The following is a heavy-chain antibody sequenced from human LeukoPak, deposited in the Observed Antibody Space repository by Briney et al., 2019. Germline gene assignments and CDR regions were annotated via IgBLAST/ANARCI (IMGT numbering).Heavy chain of an antibody. CDR2: ISSNGGST. J-gene: IGHJ4*02. D-gene: IGHD3-3*01. CDR3: ARVLSGYDFWSGYPDY. V-gene: IGHV3-64*01. Sequence: GGSLRLSCAASGFTFSSYAMHWVHQAPGKGLEYVSAISSNGGSTYYANSVKGRFTISRDNSKNTLYLQMGSLRAEDMAVYYCARVLSGYDFWSGYPDYWGQGTLVTVSP. CDR1: GFTFSSYA.